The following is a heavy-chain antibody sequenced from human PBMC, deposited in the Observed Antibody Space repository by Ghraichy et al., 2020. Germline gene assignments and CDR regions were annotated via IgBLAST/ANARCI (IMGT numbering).Heavy chain of an antibody. CDR1: GYTFTGYY. D-gene: IGHD6-6*01. CDR3: ARESGGMAARHGGDYYYGMDV. CDR2: INPNSGGT. V-gene: IGHV1-2*04. Sequence: ASVKVSCKASGYTFTGYYMHWVRQAPGQGLEWMGWINPNSGGTNYAQKFQGWVTMTRDTSISTAYMELSRLRSDDTAVYYCARESGGMAARHGGDYYYGMDVWGQGTTVTVSS. J-gene: IGHJ6*02.